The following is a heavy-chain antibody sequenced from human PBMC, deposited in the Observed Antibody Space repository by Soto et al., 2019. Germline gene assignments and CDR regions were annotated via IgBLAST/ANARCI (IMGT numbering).Heavy chain of an antibody. V-gene: IGHV3-30-3*01. D-gene: IGHD3-9*01. Sequence: QVPLVESGGGVVQPGRSRRLSCAASGFTFSTFAMHWVRQAPGKGLEWVAVISYDGSHNYYADSVNGRIISSSDNSKNTLYLKMKALRGEDTAVYYCARDRADGLRSFAWLFLDYWGQGTLVTVSS. CDR2: ISYDGSHN. CDR1: GFTFSTFA. J-gene: IGHJ4*02. CDR3: ARDRADGLRSFAWLFLDY.